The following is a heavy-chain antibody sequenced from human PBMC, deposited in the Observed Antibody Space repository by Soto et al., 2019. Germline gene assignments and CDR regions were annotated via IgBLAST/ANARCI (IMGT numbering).Heavy chain of an antibody. V-gene: IGHV1-46*01. CDR2: VNPSGGSA. CDR1: GYIFTAYS. CDR3: AREENCRGGTCYSEYFHH. D-gene: IGHD2-15*01. Sequence: VASVKVSCKTSGYIFTAYSMRWVRQAPGQGLEWMGVVNPSGGSAHYAQSFEGRVTLTRDTSTSTFYMELSSLRSEDTAVYYCAREENCRGGTCYSEYFHHWGQGTLVTVSS. J-gene: IGHJ1*01.